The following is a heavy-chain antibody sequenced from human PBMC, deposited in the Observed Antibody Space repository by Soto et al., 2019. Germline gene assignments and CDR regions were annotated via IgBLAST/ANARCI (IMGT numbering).Heavy chain of an antibody. Sequence: PSETLSLTCNVSGRSINSYYWSWVRQPPGKGLEWIGYIYDSGITSYSPSLKSRVTMSADTSKNQFSLKLTAVTGADTVVYYCARTYDSNGYANEFDSWGQGILVTVSS. CDR2: IYDSGIT. CDR3: ARTYDSNGYANEFDS. CDR1: GRSINSYY. D-gene: IGHD3-22*01. J-gene: IGHJ4*02. V-gene: IGHV4-59*01.